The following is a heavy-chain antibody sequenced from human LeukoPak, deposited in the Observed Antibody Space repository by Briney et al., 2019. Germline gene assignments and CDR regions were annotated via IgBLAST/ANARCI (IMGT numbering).Heavy chain of an antibody. CDR3: ARDLNQQLADYNWFDP. CDR1: GYTFTSYG. D-gene: IGHD6-13*01. J-gene: IGHJ5*02. V-gene: IGHV1-18*01. CDR2: ISAYNGNT. Sequence: GASVKVSCKASGYTFTSYGISWVRQAPGQGLEWMGWISAYNGNTNYAQKLQGRVTMTTDTSTSTAYMELRSLRSDDTAVYYCARDLNQQLADYNWFDPWGQGTLVTVSS.